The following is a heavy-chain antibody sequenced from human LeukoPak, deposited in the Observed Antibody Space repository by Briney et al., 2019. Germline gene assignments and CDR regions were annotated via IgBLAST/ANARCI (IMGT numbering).Heavy chain of an antibody. J-gene: IGHJ6*03. D-gene: IGHD2-2*01. CDR1: GYTFTSYD. CDR3: ARISGGSSVEAYYYYYMDV. Sequence: ASVKVSCKASGYTFTSYDINWVRQATGQGLEWMGWMNPNSGNTGYAQKFQGRVTITRNTSISTAYMELSSLRSEDTAVYYCARISGGSSVEAYYYYYMDVWGKGTTVTISS. V-gene: IGHV1-8*03. CDR2: MNPNSGNT.